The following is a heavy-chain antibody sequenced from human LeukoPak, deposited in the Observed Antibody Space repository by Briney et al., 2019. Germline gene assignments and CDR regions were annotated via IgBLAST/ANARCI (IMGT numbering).Heavy chain of an antibody. D-gene: IGHD3-3*01. Sequence: SETLSLTCAVSGVSISSYDLSWIRQPPGKGLEWIGYIYTSRSTNYNPSLKSRVTISVDTSKNQFSLKLSSVTAADTAVYYCARGFLEWLRDYNYYYMDVWGKGTTVTVSS. V-gene: IGHV4-4*09. CDR1: GVSISSYD. J-gene: IGHJ6*03. CDR2: IYTSRST. CDR3: ARGFLEWLRDYNYYYMDV.